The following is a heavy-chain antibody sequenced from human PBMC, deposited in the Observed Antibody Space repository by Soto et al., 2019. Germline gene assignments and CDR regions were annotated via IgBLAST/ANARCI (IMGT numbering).Heavy chain of an antibody. CDR3: ASEHGIVIFGVAKELHAWFDP. CDR2: IKQDGSEK. CDR1: GFTFSSYW. D-gene: IGHD3-3*01. Sequence: EVQLVESGGGLVQPGGSLRLSCAASGFTFSSYWMSWVRQAPGKGLEWVANIKQDGSEKYYVDSVKGRFTISRDNAKNSLYLKKTSPGAEYTEVYCCASEHGIVIFGVAKELHAWFDPWGQGTLVTVSS. V-gene: IGHV3-7*01. J-gene: IGHJ5*02.